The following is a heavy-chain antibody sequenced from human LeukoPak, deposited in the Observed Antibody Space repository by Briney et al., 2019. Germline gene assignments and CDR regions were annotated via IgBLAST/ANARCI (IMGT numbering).Heavy chain of an antibody. CDR3: AKAKSYGNYVWFDS. V-gene: IGHV3-23*01. CDR2: ISGSGGNT. Sequence: GGSLRLSCAASGFTFSSYAMSWVRQAPGKGPEWVSGISGSGGNTYYADSVRGRFTISRDNSKNTLYLQMNSLRAEDTAVYYCAKAKSYGNYVWFDSWGQGTLVTVSS. J-gene: IGHJ5*01. D-gene: IGHD4-11*01. CDR1: GFTFSSYA.